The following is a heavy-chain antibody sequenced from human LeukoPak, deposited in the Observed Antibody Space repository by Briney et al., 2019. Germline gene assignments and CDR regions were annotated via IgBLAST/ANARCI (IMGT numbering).Heavy chain of an antibody. CDR1: GYTFTSYG. Sequence: ASVKVSCKASGYTFTSYGISWVRQAPGQGLEWMGWISAYNGNTNYAQKLQGRVTMTTDTSTSTAYMELRSLRSDDTAVYYCASGHPGYSYGSPTWHYWGQRTLVTVSS. CDR3: ASGHPGYSYGSPTWHY. V-gene: IGHV1-18*01. D-gene: IGHD5-18*01. J-gene: IGHJ4*02. CDR2: ISAYNGNT.